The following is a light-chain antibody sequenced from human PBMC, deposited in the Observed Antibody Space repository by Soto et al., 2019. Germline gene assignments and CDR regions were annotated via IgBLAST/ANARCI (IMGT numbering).Light chain of an antibody. V-gene: IGLV1-40*01. CDR3: QSLDSSLSVV. J-gene: IGLJ2*01. Sequence: QSVLTQPPSVSGAPGQRVTISCTGSSSNIGAGYDVHWYQHLPGTAPKLLIYGNNNRPSGVPDRFSGSKSGTSASLAITGLQAEDESHYSWQSLDSSLSVVFGGGTKLTVL. CDR1: SSNIGAGYD. CDR2: GNN.